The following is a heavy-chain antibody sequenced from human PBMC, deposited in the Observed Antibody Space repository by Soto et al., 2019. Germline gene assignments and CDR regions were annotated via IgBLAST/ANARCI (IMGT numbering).Heavy chain of an antibody. CDR2: ISYDGSNK. D-gene: IGHD3-16*01. J-gene: IGHJ4*02. Sequence: GGSLRLSCAASGLPFSSYGMHWVRPAPGKGLEWVAVISYDGSNKYYADSVKGRFTISRDNSKNTLYLQMNSLRAEDTAVYYCARDHGGQSGNFRFDNWGQGTPVTVS. CDR1: GLPFSSYG. V-gene: IGHV3-30*03. CDR3: ARDHGGQSGNFRFDN.